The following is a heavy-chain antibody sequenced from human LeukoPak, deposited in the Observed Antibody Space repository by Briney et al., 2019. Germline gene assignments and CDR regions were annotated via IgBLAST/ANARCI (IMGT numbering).Heavy chain of an antibody. J-gene: IGHJ4*02. D-gene: IGHD2-2*01. CDR1: GGSFNTGDYY. CDR3: ARETFHCTTTICYPYYFDF. CDR2: IYHSGNT. Sequence: SETLSLTCSVSGGSFNTGDYYWSWIRQHPGKGLEWVGYIYHSGNTYYNPSLRSRLTISVDTSKNQFSLKLSSVTAADTAVYYCARETFHCTTTICYPYYFDFWGQGILVTVSS. V-gene: IGHV4-31*03.